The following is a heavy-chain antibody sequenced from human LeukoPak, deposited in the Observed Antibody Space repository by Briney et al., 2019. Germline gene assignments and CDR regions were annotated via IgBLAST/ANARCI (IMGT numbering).Heavy chain of an antibody. CDR2: ISSSCSTI. CDR3: ARYPYSGNYGAYYYYYMDV. J-gene: IGHJ6*03. V-gene: IGHV3-48*03. CDR1: GFTFSSYE. Sequence: PGGSLRLSCAASGFTFSSYEMNWVRQAPGKGLEWVSYISSSCSTIYYADSVKGRFTISRDNAKNSLYLQMNSLRAEDTAVYYCARYPYSGNYGAYYYYYMDVWGKGTTVTISS. D-gene: IGHD1-26*01.